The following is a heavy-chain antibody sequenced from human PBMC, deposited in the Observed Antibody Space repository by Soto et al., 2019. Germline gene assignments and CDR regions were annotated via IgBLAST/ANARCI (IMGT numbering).Heavy chain of an antibody. CDR3: VRMVYVTTYSSGYYLFDS. V-gene: IGHV4-30-2*01. Sequence: PSETLSLTCAVSGGSISSGGYSWSWIRPPPGRGLVWIGYIYHSGSTYYNPSLKSRVTISVDRNKNQFSLRLNSVTAADTAVYYCVRMVYVTTYSSGYYLFDSWGQGTLVTVS. CDR2: IYHSGST. D-gene: IGHD3-22*01. J-gene: IGHJ5*01. CDR1: GGSISSGGYS.